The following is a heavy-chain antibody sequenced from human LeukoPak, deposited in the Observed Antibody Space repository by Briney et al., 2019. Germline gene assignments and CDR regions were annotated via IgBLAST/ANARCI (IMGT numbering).Heavy chain of an antibody. Sequence: PSETLSLTCTVSGGSISSYYWSWIRQPPGKGLEWIGYIYYSGSTNYNPSLKSRVTISVDTSKNQFSLKLSSVTAADTAVYYCARGGYSYGPYGMDVWGQGTTVTVSS. CDR3: ARGGYSYGPYGMDV. CDR1: GGSISSYY. D-gene: IGHD5-18*01. V-gene: IGHV4-59*01. J-gene: IGHJ6*02. CDR2: IYYSGST.